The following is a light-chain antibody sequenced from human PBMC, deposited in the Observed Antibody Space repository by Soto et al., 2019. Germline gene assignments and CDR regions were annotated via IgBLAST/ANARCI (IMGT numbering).Light chain of an antibody. V-gene: IGLV1-44*01. CDR2: ANN. J-gene: IGLJ3*02. Sequence: QSVLTQPPSASGTPGQRVTISCSGSSSNIGSYTVNWYQQLPGTAPKLLIYANNQRPSGVPDRFSGSKSGTSASLAISGLQSEDEADYYCVAWDDSLNGWVFGGGTKVTVL. CDR3: VAWDDSLNGWV. CDR1: SSNIGSYT.